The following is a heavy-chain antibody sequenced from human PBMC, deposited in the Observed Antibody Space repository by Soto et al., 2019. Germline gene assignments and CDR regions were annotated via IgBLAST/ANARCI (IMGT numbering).Heavy chain of an antibody. CDR2: IYYSGST. CDR3: ASLSDEGKKWNYYYYGMDV. Sequence: SETLSLTCTVSGGSISSGDYYWSWIRQPPGKGLEWIGYIYYSGSTYYNPSLKSRVTISVDTSKNQFSLKLSSVTAADTAVYYCASLSDEGKKWNYYYYGMDVWGQGTTVTVSS. J-gene: IGHJ6*02. V-gene: IGHV4-30-4*01. D-gene: IGHD1-26*01. CDR1: GGSISSGDYY.